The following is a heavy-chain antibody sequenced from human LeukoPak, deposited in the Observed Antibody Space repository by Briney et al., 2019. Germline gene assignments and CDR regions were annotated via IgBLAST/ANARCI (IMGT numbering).Heavy chain of an antibody. D-gene: IGHD1-26*01. J-gene: IGHJ3*02. CDR3: AREAQSGSYGIGAFDI. Sequence: ASVKVSCKASGYTFTGYYMHWVRQAPGQGLEWMGWINPNSGGTSYSQKFQGRVTMTRDTSISTAYMELSRLKSDDTAVYYCAREAQSGSYGIGAFDIWGQGTMVTVSS. CDR1: GYTFTGYY. CDR2: INPNSGGT. V-gene: IGHV1-2*02.